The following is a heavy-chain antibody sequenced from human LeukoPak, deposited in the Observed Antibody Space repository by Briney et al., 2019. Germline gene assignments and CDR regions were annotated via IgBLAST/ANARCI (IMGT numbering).Heavy chain of an antibody. J-gene: IGHJ5*02. CDR3: ARAGLRYCSSASCYFLDP. V-gene: IGHV4-34*01. CDR1: GGSFSGYY. Sequence: PSETLSLTCAVYGGSFSGYYWSWIRQPPGKGLEWIGEINHSGSTNYNPSLKSRLTISVDTSKNQFSLKLSSVTAADTAVYYCARAGLRYCSSASCYFLDPWGQGTLVTVSS. D-gene: IGHD2-2*01. CDR2: INHSGST.